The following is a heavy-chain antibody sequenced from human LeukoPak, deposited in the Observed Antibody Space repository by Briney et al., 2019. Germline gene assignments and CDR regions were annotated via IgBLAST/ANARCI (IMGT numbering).Heavy chain of an antibody. V-gene: IGHV1-8*01. Sequence: ASVKVSCKASGYTFTTYDINWVRQATGQGLEWMARMNPNSGNTGYAQKFQGRVTMTRNTSISTAYMELSSLRSEDTAVYYCARVAGNCGGDCYRLVYWGQGTLVTVSS. J-gene: IGHJ4*02. CDR3: ARVAGNCGGDCYRLVY. CDR2: MNPNSGNT. D-gene: IGHD2-21*01. CDR1: GYTFTTYD.